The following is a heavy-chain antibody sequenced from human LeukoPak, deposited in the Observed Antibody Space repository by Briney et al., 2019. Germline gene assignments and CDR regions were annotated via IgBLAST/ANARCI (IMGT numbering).Heavy chain of an antibody. CDR2: IYYSGST. D-gene: IGHD6-13*01. J-gene: IGHJ5*02. CDR3: ATSPRGAAADWFDP. Sequence: SETLSLTCTVSGGSISSGSYYWSWIRQPPGKGLEWIGYIYYSGSTNYNPSLKSRVTISVDTSKNQFSLKLSSVTAADTAVYYCATSPRGAAADWFDPWGQGTLVTVSS. CDR1: GGSISSGSYY. V-gene: IGHV4-61*01.